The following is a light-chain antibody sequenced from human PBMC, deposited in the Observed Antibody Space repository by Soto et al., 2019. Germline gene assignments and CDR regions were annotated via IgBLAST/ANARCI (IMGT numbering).Light chain of an antibody. Sequence: VLTQSQATLYFSPGDKATLSCRARQSVRNYLAWYQQKPGQAPRLLIYDASNRATGIPSRVSGSGSGTDFTLTISSLEPEDFAIYYCQQRNNWPLTFGQGTKVDIK. J-gene: IGKJ1*01. CDR3: QQRNNWPLT. CDR2: DAS. CDR1: QSVRNY. V-gene: IGKV3-11*01.